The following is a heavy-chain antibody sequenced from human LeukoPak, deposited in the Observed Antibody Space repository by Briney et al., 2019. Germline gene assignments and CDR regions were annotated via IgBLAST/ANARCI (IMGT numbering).Heavy chain of an antibody. J-gene: IGHJ5*02. Sequence: GESLKISCKGSGYSFTTYWIGWVRQMPGKGLEWMGIIYPGDSDARYGPSFQGQVTISVNKSINTAYLQWSSLKASDTAMYYCARQITFGGVEFDPWGQGTLVTVSS. CDR1: GYSFTTYW. V-gene: IGHV5-51*01. CDR2: IYPGDSDA. CDR3: ARQITFGGVEFDP. D-gene: IGHD3-16*01.